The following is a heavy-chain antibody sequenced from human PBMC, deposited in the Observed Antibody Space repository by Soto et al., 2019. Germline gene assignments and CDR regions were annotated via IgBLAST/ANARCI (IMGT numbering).Heavy chain of an antibody. Sequence: QLQLQESGPGLVKPSETLSLTCAVSGGSVSSGGNYWGWIRQSPGKGLEWIGSVHDTGTTHYNPSLTSRVTISVDTSKNQFSLNVNSVTAADTAVYYCARGLSSPSAAGVWGQGTLVTVYS. CDR3: ARGLSSPSAAGV. V-gene: IGHV4-39*01. CDR1: GGSVSSGGNY. J-gene: IGHJ4*02. CDR2: VHDTGTT. D-gene: IGHD6-6*01.